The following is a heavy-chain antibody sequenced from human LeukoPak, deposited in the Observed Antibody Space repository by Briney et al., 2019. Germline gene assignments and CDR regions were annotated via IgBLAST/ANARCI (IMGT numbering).Heavy chain of an antibody. CDR3: ARTPYGGKHLRY. CDR2: ISSSSSYI. J-gene: IGHJ4*02. Sequence: KSGGSLRLSCAASGFTFSSYSMNWVRQAPGKGLEWVSSISSSSSYIYYADSVKGRFTISRDNAKNSLYLQMNSLRAEDTAVYYCARTPYGGKHLRYWGQGTLVTVSS. D-gene: IGHD4-23*01. CDR1: GFTFSSYS. V-gene: IGHV3-21*01.